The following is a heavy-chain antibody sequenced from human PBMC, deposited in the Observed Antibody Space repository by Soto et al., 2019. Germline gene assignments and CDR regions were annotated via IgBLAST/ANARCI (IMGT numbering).Heavy chain of an antibody. CDR1: GGSFSGYY. V-gene: IGHV4-34*01. CDR3: ARAHYYDFWSGYYYYGMDV. Sequence: QVQLQQWGAGLLKPSETLSLTCAVYGGSFSGYYWSWIRQPPGKGLEWIGEINHSGSTNYNPSLKSRVTISVDTSKNQCSLKLSSVTAADTAVYYCARAHYYDFWSGYYYYGMDVWGQGTTVTVSS. D-gene: IGHD3-3*01. CDR2: INHSGST. J-gene: IGHJ6*02.